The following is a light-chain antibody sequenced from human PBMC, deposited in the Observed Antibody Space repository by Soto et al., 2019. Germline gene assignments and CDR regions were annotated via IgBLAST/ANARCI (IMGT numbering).Light chain of an antibody. J-gene: IGKJ1*01. Sequence: DIVMTQSPDSLAVSLGERATFNCKSSQSILDRSKNKYYLAWYQQKSGQPPKLLIYWASLREPGVPARFTGSGSGTDFTLTISSLQAEDVAVYYCQQYFTSPWTFGQGTKVEI. CDR2: WAS. CDR3: QQYFTSPWT. CDR1: QSILDRSKNKYY. V-gene: IGKV4-1*01.